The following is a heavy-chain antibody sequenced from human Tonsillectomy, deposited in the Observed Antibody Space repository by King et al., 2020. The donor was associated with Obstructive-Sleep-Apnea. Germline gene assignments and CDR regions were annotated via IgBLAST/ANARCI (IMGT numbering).Heavy chain of an antibody. CDR1: GGSMSSFY. D-gene: IGHD3-10*01. CDR3: AREESAYYGAGPMDV. Sequence: VQLQESGPGLVKPSETLSLTCSVSGGSMSSFYWSWIRQAAGKGLEWIGRIYTSGSANYNPPLKSRVTLSVDTSNNQISLKLSSVTAADTAVYYCAREESAYYGAGPMDVWGQGTTVTVSS. J-gene: IGHJ6*02. V-gene: IGHV4-4*07. CDR2: IYTSGSA.